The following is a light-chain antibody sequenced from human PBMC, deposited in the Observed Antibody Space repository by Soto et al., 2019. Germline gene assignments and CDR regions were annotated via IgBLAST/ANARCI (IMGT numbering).Light chain of an antibody. V-gene: IGKV3D-20*02. J-gene: IGKJ4*01. CDR3: QQRSNWPLT. CDR1: QSVSSGY. Sequence: IVLTQSPGTLSLSPVERATLSCMASQSVSSGYLAWYQQRPGQAPRLLIYGASSRATGIPARFSGSGSGTDFTLTISSLEPEDFAVYYCQQRSNWPLTFGGGTKVDI. CDR2: GAS.